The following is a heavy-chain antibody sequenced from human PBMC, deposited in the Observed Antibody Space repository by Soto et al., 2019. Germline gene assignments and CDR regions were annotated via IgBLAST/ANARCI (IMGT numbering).Heavy chain of an antibody. J-gene: IGHJ6*02. CDR3: AKDPVPAAIRGNYSYNGLDV. CDR1: GYTFTSYA. Sequence: GASVKVSCKASGYTFTSYAMHWVRQAPGQRLEWMGWINAGNGNTKYSQKFQGRVTITRDTSASTAYMELSSLRSEDTAVYYCAKDPVPAAIRGNYSYNGLDVWGQGTTVTVSS. V-gene: IGHV1-3*01. CDR2: INAGNGNT. D-gene: IGHD2-2*02.